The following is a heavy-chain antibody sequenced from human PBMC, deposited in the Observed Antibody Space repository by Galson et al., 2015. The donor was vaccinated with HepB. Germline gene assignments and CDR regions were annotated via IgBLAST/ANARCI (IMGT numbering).Heavy chain of an antibody. V-gene: IGHV1-18*01. CDR1: GYTFTSYG. CDR2: ISAYNGNT. CDR3: ARVVIAYYYMDV. J-gene: IGHJ6*03. Sequence: SVKVSCKASGYTFTSYGISWVRQAPGQGLEWMGWISAYNGNTNYAQKLQGRVTMTTDTSASTAYMELRSLRSDDTAVYYCARVVIAYYYMDVWGKGTTVTVSS. D-gene: IGHD3-10*01.